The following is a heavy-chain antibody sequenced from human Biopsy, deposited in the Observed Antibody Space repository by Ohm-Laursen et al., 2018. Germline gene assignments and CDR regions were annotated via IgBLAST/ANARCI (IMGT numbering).Heavy chain of an antibody. CDR1: GGSVSSNVAY. D-gene: IGHD3-3*01. J-gene: IGHJ3*01. CDR2: IFYSGIT. V-gene: IGHV4-39*07. Sequence: GTLSLTCTVSGGSVSSNVAYWAWIRQPPGKGLESIGSIFYSGITYYNPSLESRVTMSLDTSKNQFSLKMTSLTAADTAVYFCAREDEGLLRALDLWGQGTMVTVSS. CDR3: AREDEGLLRALDL.